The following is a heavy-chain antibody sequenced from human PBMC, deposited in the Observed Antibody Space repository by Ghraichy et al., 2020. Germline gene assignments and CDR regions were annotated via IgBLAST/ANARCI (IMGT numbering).Heavy chain of an antibody. CDR2: IDWDDDK. CDR3: ARQTFLYSSAWYHFDY. D-gene: IGHD6-19*01. CDR1: GFSLSTSEMC. J-gene: IGHJ4*02. V-gene: IGHV2-70*01. Sequence: SGPTLVKPTQTLTLTCTFSGFSLSTSEMCVSWIRQPPGKALEWLALIDWDDDKYYSTSLKTRLTISKDTSKNQVVLTMTNMDPVDTATYYCARQTFLYSSAWYHFDYWGQGALVTVSS.